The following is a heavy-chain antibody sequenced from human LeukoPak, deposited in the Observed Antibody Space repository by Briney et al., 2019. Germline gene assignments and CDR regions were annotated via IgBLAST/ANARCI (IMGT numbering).Heavy chain of an antibody. CDR2: ISSSGSTI. Sequence: PGGSLRLSCTASGFTFGDYVMSWFRQAPGKGLEWVSYISSSGSTIYYADSVKGRFTISRDNAKNSLYLQMNSLRAEDTAVYYCAREGSSWARSFDPWGQGTLVTVSS. CDR3: AREGSSWARSFDP. J-gene: IGHJ5*02. D-gene: IGHD6-13*01. V-gene: IGHV3-11*04. CDR1: GFTFGDYV.